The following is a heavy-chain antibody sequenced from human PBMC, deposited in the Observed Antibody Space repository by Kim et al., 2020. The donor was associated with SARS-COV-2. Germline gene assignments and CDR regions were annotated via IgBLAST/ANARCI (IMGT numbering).Heavy chain of an antibody. J-gene: IGHJ6*02. V-gene: IGHV3-15*01. Sequence: GRFTISRDDSKNTLYLQMNSLQHEDTAVYYCTTDESRLRFLGMPGGMDVWGQGTTVSVSS. CDR3: TTDESRLRFLGMPGGMDV. D-gene: IGHD3-3*01.